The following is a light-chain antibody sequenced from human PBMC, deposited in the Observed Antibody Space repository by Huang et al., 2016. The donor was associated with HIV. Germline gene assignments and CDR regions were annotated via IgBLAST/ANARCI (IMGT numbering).Light chain of an antibody. CDR2: GAS. Sequence: EIVMTQSPATLSVSPGERATLPCRASQSVSSNLAWYQQKPGQAPRLRSYGASTRAPGIPARFSGSGSGTEFTLTISSLQSEDFAVYYCQQYNNWWTFGQGTKVEIK. J-gene: IGKJ1*01. CDR1: QSVSSN. CDR3: QQYNNWWT. V-gene: IGKV3-15*01.